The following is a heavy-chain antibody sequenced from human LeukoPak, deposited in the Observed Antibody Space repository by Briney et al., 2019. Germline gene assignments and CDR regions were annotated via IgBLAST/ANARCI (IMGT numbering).Heavy chain of an antibody. D-gene: IGHD3-22*01. Sequence: SETLSLTCTVSGGSISSSSYYWGWIRQPPGKGLEWIGSIYYSGSTYYNPSLKSRVTISVDTSKNQFSLKLSSVTAADTAVYYCARGRYYESSGYFVYYFDYWGQGTLVTVSS. CDR2: IYYSGST. J-gene: IGHJ4*02. V-gene: IGHV4-39*01. CDR3: ARGRYYESSGYFVYYFDY. CDR1: GGSISSSSYY.